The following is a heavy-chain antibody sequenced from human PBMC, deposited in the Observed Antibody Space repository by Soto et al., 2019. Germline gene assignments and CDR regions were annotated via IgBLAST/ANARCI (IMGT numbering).Heavy chain of an antibody. D-gene: IGHD6-19*01. V-gene: IGHV1-18*01. CDR3: AREARGSGSSPPDY. J-gene: IGHJ4*02. Sequence: GASVKVSCKASGHTFTSYGISWVRQAPGQGLEWMGWISAYNGNTNYAQKLQGRVTMTTDTSTSTAYMELRSLRSDDTAVYYCAREARGSGSSPPDYWGQGTLVTVSS. CDR1: GHTFTSYG. CDR2: ISAYNGNT.